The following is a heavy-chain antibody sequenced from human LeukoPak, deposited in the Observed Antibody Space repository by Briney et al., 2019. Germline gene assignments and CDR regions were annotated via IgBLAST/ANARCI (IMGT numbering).Heavy chain of an antibody. J-gene: IGHJ6*02. Sequence: GGCLRLSCAASGFTFSSYAMHWVRQAPGKGLEWVAVISYDGSNKYYADSVKGRFTISRDNSKNTLYLQMNSLRAEDTAVYYCAGERIHYYYYGMDVWGQGTTVTVSS. V-gene: IGHV3-30-3*01. CDR2: ISYDGSNK. CDR1: GFTFSSYA. CDR3: AGERIHYYYYGMDV.